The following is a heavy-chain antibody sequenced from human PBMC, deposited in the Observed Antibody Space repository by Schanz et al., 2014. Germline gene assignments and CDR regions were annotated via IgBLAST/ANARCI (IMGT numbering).Heavy chain of an antibody. CDR1: GYIFINSG. CDR2: ISVYNHNK. J-gene: IGHJ4*02. D-gene: IGHD3-3*01. V-gene: IGHV1-18*01. Sequence: QIQLVQSGPEVKKPGATVKVSCKASGYIFINSGISWVRQAPGQGLEWMGWISVYNHNKEYDQKFQGRVTMTTATSTSTAYMALTDLRSDDTAVYYCARDRRFFDRDDLYDFDSWGQGTLVTVSS. CDR3: ARDRRFFDRDDLYDFDS.